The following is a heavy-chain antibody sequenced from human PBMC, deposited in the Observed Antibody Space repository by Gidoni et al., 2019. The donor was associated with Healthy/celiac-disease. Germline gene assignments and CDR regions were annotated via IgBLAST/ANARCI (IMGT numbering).Heavy chain of an antibody. D-gene: IGHD4-17*01. J-gene: IGHJ4*02. CDR3: ARVCDGDYVGGVDY. V-gene: IGHV3-30-3*01. CDR1: GFTFSSYA. CDR2: ISYDGSNK. Sequence: QVQLVASGVGVVQPGRSLRLSCAASGFTFSSYAMHWVRQAPGKGLEWVAVISYDGSNKYYADSVKGRFTISRDNSKNTLYLQMNSLRAEDTAVYYCARVCDGDYVGGVDYWGQGTLVTVSS.